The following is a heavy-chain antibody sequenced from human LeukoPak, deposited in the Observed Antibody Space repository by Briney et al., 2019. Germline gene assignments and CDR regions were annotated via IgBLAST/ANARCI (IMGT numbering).Heavy chain of an antibody. V-gene: IGHV1-24*01. J-gene: IGHJ4*02. CDR2: FDPEDGET. Sequence: ASVKVSCTVSGYTLTELSMHWVRQAPGKGLEWMGGFDPEDGETIYAQKFQGRVTMTEDTSTDTAYMELSSLRSEDTAVYYCATDLLRVAGRTTDYWGQGTLVTVSS. CDR3: ATDLLRVAGRTTDY. CDR1: GYTLTELS. D-gene: IGHD6-19*01.